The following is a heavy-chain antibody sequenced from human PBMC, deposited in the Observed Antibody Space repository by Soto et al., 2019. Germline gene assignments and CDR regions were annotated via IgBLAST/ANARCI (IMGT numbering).Heavy chain of an antibody. Sequence: EVQLLESGGGLVQPGESLRLSCAASGFTFSSYAMSWVRQAPGKGLEWVSLIRGSGVNTYYAGSVKGRFTISSDNSKNTLYLPMNSLRADDTAVYYCAKRLSGDYGSFDVWGQGTMVTVSS. J-gene: IGHJ3*01. CDR2: IRGSGVNT. CDR3: AKRLSGDYGSFDV. D-gene: IGHD4-17*01. V-gene: IGHV3-23*01. CDR1: GFTFSSYA.